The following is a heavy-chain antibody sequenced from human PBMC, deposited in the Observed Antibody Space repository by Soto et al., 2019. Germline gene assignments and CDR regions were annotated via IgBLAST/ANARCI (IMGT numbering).Heavy chain of an antibody. Sequence: SETLSLTCAVYGGSFSGYYWSWIRQPPGKGLEWIGEINHSGSTNYNPSLKSRVTISVDTSKNQFSLKLSSVTAADTAVYYCARGLSQRGYSGYGIVSRGYYYGMDVWGQGTTVTVS. CDR1: GGSFSGYY. CDR3: ARGLSQRGYSGYGIVSRGYYYGMDV. D-gene: IGHD5-12*01. J-gene: IGHJ6*02. CDR2: INHSGST. V-gene: IGHV4-34*01.